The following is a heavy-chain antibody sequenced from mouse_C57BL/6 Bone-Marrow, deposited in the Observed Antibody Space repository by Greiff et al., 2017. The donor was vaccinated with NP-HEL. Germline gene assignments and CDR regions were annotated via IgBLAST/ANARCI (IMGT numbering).Heavy chain of an antibody. V-gene: IGHV1-80*01. CDR3: ARGAY. Sequence: VQLQQSGAELVKPGASGKISGKASGYEFGNSGMNWGKRRPGKGLGWIGQIYPGDGDTNYNGKFKDKATLTADKSSSTAYMQLSRLTSEDSAVYFCARGAYWGQGTLVTVSA. CDR1: GYEFGNSG. CDR2: IYPGDGDT. J-gene: IGHJ3*01.